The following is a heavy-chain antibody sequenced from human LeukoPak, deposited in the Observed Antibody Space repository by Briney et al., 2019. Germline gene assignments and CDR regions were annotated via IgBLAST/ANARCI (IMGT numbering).Heavy chain of an antibody. V-gene: IGHV5-51*01. Sequence: GESLKISCKGSGYSFTSYWIGWVRQMPGKGLEWMGIIYPGDSDTRYSPSFQGRVTISADKSISTAYLQWSSLKAPDTAIYYCARRDSSGWYGPYYFDYWGQGTLVTVSS. J-gene: IGHJ4*02. D-gene: IGHD6-19*01. CDR1: GYSFTSYW. CDR2: IYPGDSDT. CDR3: ARRDSSGWYGPYYFDY.